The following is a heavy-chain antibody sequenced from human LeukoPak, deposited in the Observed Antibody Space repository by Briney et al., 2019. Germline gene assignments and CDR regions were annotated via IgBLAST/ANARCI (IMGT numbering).Heavy chain of an antibody. D-gene: IGHD3-16*01. J-gene: IGHJ4*02. CDR2: IFSSGNN. CDR1: GGSISSYS. CDR3: AREGGGFDY. Sequence: PSETLSLTCSVSGGSISSYSWSWLRQPAGKGLDWIGRIFSSGNNKYNPSLKSRVIMSVDTSKNQFSLKLTSVTAADTAVYYCAREGGGFDYWGQGTLVTVSS. V-gene: IGHV4-4*07.